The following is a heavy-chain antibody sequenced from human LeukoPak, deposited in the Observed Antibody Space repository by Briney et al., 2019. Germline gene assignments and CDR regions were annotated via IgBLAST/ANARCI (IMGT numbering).Heavy chain of an antibody. CDR3: AYGSGEPPPESAFDI. Sequence: ASVKVSCKASGDTFNSYAFSWVRQAPGQGLEWMGGIIPIFGTANYAQKFQGRVTITADESTSTAYMELSSLRSEDTAVYYCAYGSGEPPPESAFDIWGQGTMVTVSS. CDR1: GDTFNSYA. V-gene: IGHV1-69*13. CDR2: IIPIFGTA. J-gene: IGHJ3*02. D-gene: IGHD3-10*01.